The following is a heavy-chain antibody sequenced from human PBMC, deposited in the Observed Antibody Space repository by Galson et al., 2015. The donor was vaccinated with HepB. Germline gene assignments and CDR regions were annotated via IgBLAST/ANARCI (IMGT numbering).Heavy chain of an antibody. V-gene: IGHV3-30-3*01. CDR2: ISYDGSNK. Sequence: SLRLSCAASGFTFSSYAMHWVRQAPGKGLEWVAVISYDGSNKYYADSVKGRFTISRDNSKNTLYLQMNSLRAEDTAVYYCARDAIAVATTYYYYMDVWGKGTTVTVSS. CDR3: ARDAIAVATTYYYYMDV. J-gene: IGHJ6*03. D-gene: IGHD6-19*01. CDR1: GFTFSSYA.